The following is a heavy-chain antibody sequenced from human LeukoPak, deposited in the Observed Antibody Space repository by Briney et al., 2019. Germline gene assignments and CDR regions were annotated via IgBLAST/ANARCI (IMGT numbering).Heavy chain of an antibody. CDR3: ARDSSSGWSMGALTEYFQH. CDR1: GFTFSSYS. Sequence: PGGSLRLSCAASGFTFSSYSMNWVRQAPGKGLEWVSSISSSSSYIYYADSVKGRFTISRDNAKNSLYLQMNSLRAEDTAVYYCARDSSSGWSMGALTEYFQHWGQGTLVTVSS. D-gene: IGHD6-19*01. V-gene: IGHV3-21*01. J-gene: IGHJ1*01. CDR2: ISSSSSYI.